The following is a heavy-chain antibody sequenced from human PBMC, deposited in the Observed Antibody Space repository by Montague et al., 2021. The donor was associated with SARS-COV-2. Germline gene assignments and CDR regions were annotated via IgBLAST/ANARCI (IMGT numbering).Heavy chain of an antibody. CDR2: THYRSKWTS. J-gene: IGHJ4*02. D-gene: IGHD4-17*01. CDR1: GDSVCSNTAA. Sequence: CAISGDSVCSNTAAWNWNRQSPSGGLEWLGRTHYRSKWTSDYATSVEGRISIDPDTSKNQFFLHLRSVTPEDTGVYYCVRDTGSAQAGFDAWGQGTLVTVSS. V-gene: IGHV6-1*01. CDR3: VRDTGSAQAGFDA.